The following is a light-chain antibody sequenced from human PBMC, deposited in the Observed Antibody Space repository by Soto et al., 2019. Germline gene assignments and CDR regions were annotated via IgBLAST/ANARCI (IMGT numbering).Light chain of an antibody. CDR3: CSFTSTTARV. V-gene: IGLV2-14*01. CDR2: QVT. J-gene: IGLJ3*02. CDR1: SSDVGGYDF. Sequence: QSVLTQPVSVSGSPGQSITISCTGTSSDVGGYDFVSWYQHHPGKAPRLIIYQVTNRPSGVSDRFSGSKSGNTASLTISGLQAEDEADYYCCSFTSTTARVFGGGTKVTVL.